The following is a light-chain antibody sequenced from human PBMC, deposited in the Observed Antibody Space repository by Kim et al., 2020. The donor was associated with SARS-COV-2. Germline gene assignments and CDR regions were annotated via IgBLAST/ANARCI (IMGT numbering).Light chain of an antibody. CDR3: LQHDSYPFT. CDR2: GAS. CDR1: QCISNY. V-gene: IGKV1-17*03. J-gene: IGKJ2*01. Sequence: SGSVGDKVTITCRASQCISNYLAWFQQKPGKVPKRLIYGASSLESGVPSRFSGSGSGTEFTLTITSLQPEDFATYYCLQHDSYPFTFGQGTKLEI.